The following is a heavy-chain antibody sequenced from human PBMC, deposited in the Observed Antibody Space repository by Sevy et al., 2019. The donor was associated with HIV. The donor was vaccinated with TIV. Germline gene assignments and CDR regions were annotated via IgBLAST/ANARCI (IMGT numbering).Heavy chain of an antibody. CDR2: ISLDATNK. CDR3: ALERLSSDVAEYFQN. Sequence: GGSLRLSCAASGFTFNRYSMHWVLQAPGKGLEWVATISLDATNKHYPDSVKGRFTISRDNFQNSLFLQMDSLRPEDTAVYYCALERLSSDVAEYFQNWGQGTLVTVSS. CDR1: GFTFNRYS. D-gene: IGHD1-1*01. J-gene: IGHJ1*01. V-gene: IGHV3-30-3*01.